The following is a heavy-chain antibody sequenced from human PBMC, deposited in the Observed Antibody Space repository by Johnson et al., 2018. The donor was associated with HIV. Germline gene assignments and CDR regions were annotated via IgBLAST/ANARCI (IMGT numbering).Heavy chain of an antibody. Sequence: QVQLVESGGGLVQPGGSLRLSCAASGFTFSSYGMHWVRQAPGKGLVWVAFIRYDGGNKYYADSVKGRFTTSRDNSKNTLCLQMNSLRAEDTAVYYCARGVVGVLSNAFDIWGQGTMVIVSS. D-gene: IGHD1-26*01. CDR3: ARGVVGVLSNAFDI. CDR1: GFTFSSYG. V-gene: IGHV3-30*02. CDR2: IRYDGGNK. J-gene: IGHJ3*02.